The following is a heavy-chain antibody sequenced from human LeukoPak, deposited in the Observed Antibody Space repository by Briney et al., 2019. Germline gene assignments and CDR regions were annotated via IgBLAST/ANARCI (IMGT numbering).Heavy chain of an antibody. CDR1: GYTFTSYG. D-gene: IGHD3-10*01. CDR2: ISAYNSNT. V-gene: IGHV1-18*01. CDR3: ARGYFGSGSVGFDY. Sequence: ASVKVSCKASGYTFTSYGISWVRQAPGQGLEWMGWISAYNSNTNYAQKLQGRVTMTTDTSTSTAYMDLRSLRSDDTAVYYCARGYFGSGSVGFDYWGQGTLVTVSS. J-gene: IGHJ4*02.